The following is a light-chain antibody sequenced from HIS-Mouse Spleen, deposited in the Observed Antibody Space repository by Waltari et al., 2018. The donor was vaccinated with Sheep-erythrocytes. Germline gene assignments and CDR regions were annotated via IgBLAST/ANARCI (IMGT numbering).Light chain of an antibody. J-gene: IGLJ1*01. CDR1: SSDVGGYNH. CDR2: DVS. Sequence: QSALTQPRSVSGSPGQSVTISCTGTSSDVGGYNHVSWYQQHPGKAPKLMIYDVSKRPSGVPDRFSGSKSGNTASLTISGLQAMDEADYYCQAWDSSTYVFGTGTKVTVL. V-gene: IGLV2-11*01. CDR3: QAWDSSTYV.